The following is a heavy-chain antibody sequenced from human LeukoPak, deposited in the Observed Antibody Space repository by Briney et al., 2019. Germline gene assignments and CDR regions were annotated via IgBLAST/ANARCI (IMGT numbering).Heavy chain of an antibody. CDR1: GFTFSSYS. J-gene: IGHJ4*02. D-gene: IGHD2-2*01. Sequence: GGSLRLSCAASGFTFSSYSMKWVRQAPGKRLEWVSYISSSSSSVYYADSVKGRFTISRYTAKNSLYLQMNSLRDEDTAVYYCVRGYCGSTSCAFDYWGQGTLVTVSS. CDR2: ISSSSSSV. CDR3: VRGYCGSTSCAFDY. V-gene: IGHV3-48*02.